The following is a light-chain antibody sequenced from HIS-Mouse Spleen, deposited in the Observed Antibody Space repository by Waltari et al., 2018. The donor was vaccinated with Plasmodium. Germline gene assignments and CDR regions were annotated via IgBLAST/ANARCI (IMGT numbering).Light chain of an antibody. CDR1: KLGDKY. Sequence: SYELTQPPSVSVSPGQTASITCSGDKLGDKYACWYQTQPGQSPVLVIYQDSKRPSGIPERFSGSNSGNTATLTISGTQAMDEADYYCQAWDSSTDYVFGTGTKVTVL. CDR2: QDS. V-gene: IGLV3-1*01. CDR3: QAWDSSTDYV. J-gene: IGLJ1*01.